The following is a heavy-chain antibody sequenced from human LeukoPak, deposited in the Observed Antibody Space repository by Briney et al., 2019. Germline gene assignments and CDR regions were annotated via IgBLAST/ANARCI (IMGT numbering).Heavy chain of an antibody. CDR2: IYHSGST. CDR3: ARLLIAVGTPDFDY. V-gene: IGHV4-38-2*01. Sequence: SETLSLTCAVSGYSISSGSFWGWIRQPPGKGLEWIGSIYHSGSTYFNSSLKSRVTISVDTSKNQFSLNLTSVTAADTAVYYCARLLIAVGTPDFDYWGQGTLVTVSS. CDR1: GYSISSGSF. D-gene: IGHD6-19*01. J-gene: IGHJ4*02.